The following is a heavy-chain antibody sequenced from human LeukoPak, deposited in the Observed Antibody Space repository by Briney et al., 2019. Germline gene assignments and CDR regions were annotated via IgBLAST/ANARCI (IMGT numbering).Heavy chain of an antibody. Sequence: GGSLRLSCAASGLTISSYWMHWVRQSPGKGLVWVSRINSDGSSTTYADSVKGRFTVSRDNAKNTLYLQMNSLRAEDMAVYYCAKGGTTVVDYWGQGTLVTVSS. CDR3: AKGGTTVVDY. CDR2: INSDGSST. J-gene: IGHJ4*02. CDR1: GLTISSYW. D-gene: IGHD4-23*01. V-gene: IGHV3-74*01.